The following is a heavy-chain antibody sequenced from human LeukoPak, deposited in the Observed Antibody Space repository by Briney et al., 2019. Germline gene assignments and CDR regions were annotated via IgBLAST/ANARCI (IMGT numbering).Heavy chain of an antibody. CDR1: GASISSNY. Sequence: PSETLSLTCTVSGASISSNYWSWIRQPPGKGLEWIGYIYYSGSTTYNPSLKSRVTISLDTSKNQVSLKLTSVTAADTAVYYCARTASGYDPLDYWGQGTLVTVSS. V-gene: IGHV4-59*01. CDR2: IYYSGST. CDR3: ARTASGYDPLDY. J-gene: IGHJ4*02. D-gene: IGHD5-12*01.